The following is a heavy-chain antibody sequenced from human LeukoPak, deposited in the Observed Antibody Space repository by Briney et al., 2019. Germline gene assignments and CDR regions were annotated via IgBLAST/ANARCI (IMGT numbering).Heavy chain of an antibody. V-gene: IGHV3-48*04. CDR1: GFTFSSYS. J-gene: IGHJ4*02. CDR3: ARGEKDGYYDILTGYIPLD. D-gene: IGHD3-9*01. CDR2: ISSSSSTI. Sequence: QSGGSLRLSSAASGFTFSSYSMNWVRQAPGKGLEWVSYISSSSSTIYYADSVKGRFTISRDNAKNSLYLQMNSLRAEDTAVYYCARGEKDGYYDILTGYIPLDWGQGTLVTVSS.